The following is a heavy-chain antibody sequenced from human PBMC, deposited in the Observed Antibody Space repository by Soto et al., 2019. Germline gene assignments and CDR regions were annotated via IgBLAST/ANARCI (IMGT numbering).Heavy chain of an antibody. V-gene: IGHV1-69*04. Sequence: ASVKVSCKASGGTFSSYTISWVRQAPGQGLEWMGRIIPILGIANYAQKFQGRVTITADKSTSTAYMELSSLRSEDTAVYYCARDLHCSGGSCYSSVDDYFQHWGQGTLVTAPQ. CDR1: GGTFSSYT. J-gene: IGHJ1*01. D-gene: IGHD2-15*01. CDR2: IIPILGIA. CDR3: ARDLHCSGGSCYSSVDDYFQH.